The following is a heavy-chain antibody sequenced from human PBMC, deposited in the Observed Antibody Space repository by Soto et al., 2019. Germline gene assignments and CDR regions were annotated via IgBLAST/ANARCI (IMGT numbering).Heavy chain of an antibody. J-gene: IGHJ4*02. Sequence: ASVKVSCKASGYTFTSYVISWVLQAPGQGLEWMGWISAYNGNTNYAQKLQGRVTMTTDTSTSTAYMELRSLRSDDTAVYYCARSLNYDFWSGYYMFDYWGQGNLVTVSS. CDR1: GYTFTSYV. V-gene: IGHV1-18*01. D-gene: IGHD3-3*01. CDR2: ISAYNGNT. CDR3: ARSLNYDFWSGYYMFDY.